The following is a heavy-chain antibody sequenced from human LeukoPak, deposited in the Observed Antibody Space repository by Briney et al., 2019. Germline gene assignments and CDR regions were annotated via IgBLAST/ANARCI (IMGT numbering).Heavy chain of an antibody. CDR2: IYYSGST. J-gene: IGHJ1*01. Sequence: PSETLSLTCTVSGGSISSYYWSWIRQPPGKGLEWIGYIYYSGSTNYNPSLKSRVTISVDTSKNQFSLKLSSVTAADTAVYYCVRDHYYDSSGYTFRHWGQGTLVTVSS. V-gene: IGHV4-59*01. D-gene: IGHD3-22*01. CDR3: VRDHYYDSSGYTFRH. CDR1: GGSISSYY.